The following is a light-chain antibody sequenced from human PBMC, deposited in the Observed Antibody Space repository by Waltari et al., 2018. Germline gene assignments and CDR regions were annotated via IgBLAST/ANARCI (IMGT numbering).Light chain of an antibody. CDR1: QDIRNY. CDR2: DVS. Sequence: DIQMTQSPSSLSASVGGRVTITCQASQDIRNYVNWYQQKPGKAPKFLIYDVSNLENGVPSRFSGSGSGTNFSFTISSLQPEDVATYYCQQANSFPRTFGQGTKVEIK. CDR3: QQANSFPRT. V-gene: IGKV1-33*01. J-gene: IGKJ1*01.